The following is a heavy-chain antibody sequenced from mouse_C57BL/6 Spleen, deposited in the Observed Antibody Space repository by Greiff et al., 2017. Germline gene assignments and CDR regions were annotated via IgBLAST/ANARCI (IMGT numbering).Heavy chain of an antibody. Sequence: QVQLQQSGAELVRPGASVTLSCKASGYTFTDYEMHWVKQTPVHGLEWIGAIDPETGGTAYNQKFKGKAILTADKSSSTAYMDLRSLTSEDSAVYYCTRWEGFAYWGQGTLVTVSA. J-gene: IGHJ3*01. CDR3: TRWEGFAY. CDR1: GYTFTDYE. V-gene: IGHV1-15*01. D-gene: IGHD4-1*01. CDR2: IDPETGGT.